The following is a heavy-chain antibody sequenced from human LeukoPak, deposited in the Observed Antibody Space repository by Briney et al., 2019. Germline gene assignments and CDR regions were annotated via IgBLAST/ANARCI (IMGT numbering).Heavy chain of an antibody. CDR2: INANGGGT. V-gene: IGHV3-64*02. D-gene: IGHD3-9*01. CDR3: ARVLLTGYYYDY. J-gene: IGHJ4*02. CDR1: GFTFSNYA. Sequence: GGSLRLSCAASGFTFSNYAMHWVHQAPGMGLEYVSAINANGGGTYYADSVKGRFTISRDNSKSTLYLQLGSLRAEDMAVYFCARVLLTGYYYDYWGQGTLVTVSS.